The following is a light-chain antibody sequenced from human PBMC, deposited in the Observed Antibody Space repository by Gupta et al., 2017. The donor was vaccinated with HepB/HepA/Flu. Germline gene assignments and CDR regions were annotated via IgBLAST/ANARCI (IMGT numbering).Light chain of an antibody. CDR1: QSISSY. Sequence: DIQMTQSPSSLSASVGDRVTITCRASQSISSYLNWYQQKPGKAPKLLIYAASSLQSGVPSRFSGSGSGTDVTLTISSLQPEDFATYYCQQSYSTPQVTFGQGTXLEIK. V-gene: IGKV1-39*01. CDR3: QQSYSTPQVT. J-gene: IGKJ5*01. CDR2: AAS.